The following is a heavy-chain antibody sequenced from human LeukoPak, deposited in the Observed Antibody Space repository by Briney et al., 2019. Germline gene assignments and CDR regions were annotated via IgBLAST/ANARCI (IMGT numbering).Heavy chain of an antibody. CDR2: ISSSSSYI. V-gene: IGHV3-21*01. Sequence: GSLRLSCAASGFTFSSYSMNWVRQAPGKGLEWVSSISSSSSYIYYADSVKGRFIISRDNAKNSLYLQMNSLRAEDTAVYYCARFPGYGSSSKGEYYYGMDVWGKGTTVTVSS. D-gene: IGHD6-13*01. J-gene: IGHJ6*04. CDR3: ARFPGYGSSSKGEYYYGMDV. CDR1: GFTFSSYS.